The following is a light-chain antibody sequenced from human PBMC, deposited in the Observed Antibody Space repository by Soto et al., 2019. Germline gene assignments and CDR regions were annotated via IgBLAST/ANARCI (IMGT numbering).Light chain of an antibody. CDR2: GAS. CDR3: QQYGSSGT. J-gene: IGKJ1*01. V-gene: IGKV3-20*01. CDR1: QSVSNNY. Sequence: EIMLTQSPGTLSLSPGERATLSCRASQSVSNNYLAWYQQKPGQAPRLFIYGASNRATGIPDRFSGSGSGTDFTLTISRLEPEEFAVYYCQQYGSSGTFGKGTKVEIK.